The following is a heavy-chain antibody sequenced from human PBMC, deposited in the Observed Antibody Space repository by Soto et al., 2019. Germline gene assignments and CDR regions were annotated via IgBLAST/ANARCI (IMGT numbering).Heavy chain of an antibody. D-gene: IGHD2-21*02. Sequence: PGGSLRLSCAASGFTFSSYGMHWVRQAPGKGLEWVALVWFDGSKKYYADSVKGRFTISRDNSKKTLYLQMNSLRVEDTAVYYCAREGRASCGGDCSLFDNWGQGTLVTVSS. CDR3: AREGRASCGGDCSLFDN. CDR2: VWFDGSKK. J-gene: IGHJ4*02. V-gene: IGHV3-33*01. CDR1: GFTFSSYG.